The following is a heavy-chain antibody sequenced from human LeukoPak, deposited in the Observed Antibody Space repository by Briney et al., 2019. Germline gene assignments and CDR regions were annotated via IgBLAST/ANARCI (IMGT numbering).Heavy chain of an antibody. CDR1: GYTFTSYG. D-gene: IGHD5-18*01. CDR2: ISAYNGNT. Sequence: ASVKVSCKASGYTFTSYGISWVRQAPGQGLEWMGWISAYNGNTNYAQKLQGRVTMTTDKSTSTAYMELRSLRSDDTAVYYCARSRGYSYGYGGGYYYMDVWGKGTTVTVSS. CDR3: ARSRGYSYGYGGGYYYMDV. J-gene: IGHJ6*03. V-gene: IGHV1-18*01.